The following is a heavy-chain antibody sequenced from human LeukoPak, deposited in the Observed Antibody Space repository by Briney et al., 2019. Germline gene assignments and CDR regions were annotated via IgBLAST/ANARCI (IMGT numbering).Heavy chain of an antibody. V-gene: IGHV3-11*06. CDR2: ISSSSSYI. D-gene: IGHD4-11*01. CDR3: ARCRRRSTLHDAFDI. J-gene: IGHJ3*02. Sequence: GGSLRLSCVASGFTFSDYYMSWIRQTPGKGLEWVSSISSSSSYIYYADSVKGRFTISRDNAKNSLYLQMNSLRAEDTAVYYRARCRRRSTLHDAFDIWGQGTMVTVSS. CDR1: GFTFSDYY.